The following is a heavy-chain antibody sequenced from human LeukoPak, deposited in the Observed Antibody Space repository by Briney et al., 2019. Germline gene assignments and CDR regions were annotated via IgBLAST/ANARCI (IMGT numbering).Heavy chain of an antibody. CDR3: TRGEGDDF. V-gene: IGHV3-7*01. CDR2: MNKDGSEI. J-gene: IGHJ4*02. D-gene: IGHD3-10*01. Sequence: GGSLRLSCVASGFTFSNSWMTWVRQAPGKGLEWVANMNKDGSEIYHVDSVKGRFTISRDNAKNTLYLQMNSLRAEDTAVYYCTRGEGDDFWGQGTLVTVSS. CDR1: GFTFSNSW.